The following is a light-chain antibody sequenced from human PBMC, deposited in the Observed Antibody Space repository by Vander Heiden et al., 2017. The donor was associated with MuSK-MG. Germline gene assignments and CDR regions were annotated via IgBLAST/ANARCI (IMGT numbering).Light chain of an antibody. J-gene: IGKJ1*01. Sequence: EIVMTQSPATLSVSPGERATLSCRASQSVSSNLAWYQQKPGQAPRLLIYGASTRATGIPARFSGSGSGTEFTLTISSLQSEDFTVYYCPLYNYWPRWTFGQGTKVEIK. CDR3: PLYNYWPRWT. CDR1: QSVSSN. CDR2: GAS. V-gene: IGKV3-15*01.